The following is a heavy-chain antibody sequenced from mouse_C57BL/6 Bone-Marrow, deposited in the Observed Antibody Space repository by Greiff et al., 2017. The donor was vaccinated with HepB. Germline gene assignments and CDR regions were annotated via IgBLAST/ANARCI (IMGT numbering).Heavy chain of an antibody. CDR2: INYDGSST. CDR1: GFTFSDYY. V-gene: IGHV5-16*01. J-gene: IGHJ1*03. Sequence: EVQVVESEGGLVQPGSSMKLSCTASGFTFSDYYMAWVRQVPEKGLEWVANINYDGSSTYYLDSLKSRFIISRVNAKNILYLQMSSLKSEDTATYYCARAAGGSNYNNWYFDVWGTGTTVTVSS. CDR3: ARAAGGSNYNNWYFDV. D-gene: IGHD2-5*01.